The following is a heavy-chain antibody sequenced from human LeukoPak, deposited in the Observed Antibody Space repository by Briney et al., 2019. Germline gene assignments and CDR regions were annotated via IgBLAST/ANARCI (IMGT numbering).Heavy chain of an antibody. CDR1: GGSFSGYY. J-gene: IGHJ3*02. CDR3: AVPAANNHNSAFDI. D-gene: IGHD2-2*01. Sequence: SETLSITCAAYGGSFSGYYWSWIRQPPGKGLEWIGEINHSGSTNYNPSLKSGVTISVDTSKNQFSRKLSSVTAADTAAYYCAVPAANNHNSAFDIWGQGTMVTVSS. V-gene: IGHV4-34*01. CDR2: INHSGST.